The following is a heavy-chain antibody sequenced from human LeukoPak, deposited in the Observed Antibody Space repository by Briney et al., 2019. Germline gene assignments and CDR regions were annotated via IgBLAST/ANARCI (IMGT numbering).Heavy chain of an antibody. V-gene: IGHV3-23*01. D-gene: IGHD2-15*01. CDR1: GFAFSTFA. J-gene: IGHJ6*03. CDR3: AKRHCRGGTCYSDSYYLDV. Sequence: PGGSLRLSCAASGFAFSTFAMSWVRQAPGKGLEWVSGISATGGSTYYADSVKGRFTISRDNSKNTVILQMSSLRLEDTALYCCAKRHCRGGTCYSDSYYLDVWGKGTTVTVSS. CDR2: ISATGGST.